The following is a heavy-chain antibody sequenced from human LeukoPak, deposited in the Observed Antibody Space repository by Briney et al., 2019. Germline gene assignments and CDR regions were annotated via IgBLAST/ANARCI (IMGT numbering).Heavy chain of an antibody. D-gene: IGHD3-10*01. Sequence: GGSLRLSCAASGFTFSSYWMSWVRQAPGKGLEWVANIKQDGSEKYYVDSVKGRFTISRDNAKNSLYLQMNSLRAEDTAVYYCARGRNDYGSGSYYQIYPFDYWGQGTLVTVSS. CDR1: GFTFSSYW. J-gene: IGHJ4*02. V-gene: IGHV3-7*01. CDR2: IKQDGSEK. CDR3: ARGRNDYGSGSYYQIYPFDY.